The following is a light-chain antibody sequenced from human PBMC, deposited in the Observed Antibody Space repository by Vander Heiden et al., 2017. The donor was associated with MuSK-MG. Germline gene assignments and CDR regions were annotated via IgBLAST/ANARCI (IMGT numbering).Light chain of an antibody. Sequence: DIQMTQSPSSLSASVGDRVTITCQASQSITNYLNWYQQKSGKAPKLLIYAASSLQSGVPPRFSGSGSGTDFTLTISRLHPEDFGTYYCQQSDSTPRTFGQGTRVEIK. J-gene: IGKJ1*01. CDR1: QSITNY. CDR3: QQSDSTPRT. V-gene: IGKV1-39*01. CDR2: AAS.